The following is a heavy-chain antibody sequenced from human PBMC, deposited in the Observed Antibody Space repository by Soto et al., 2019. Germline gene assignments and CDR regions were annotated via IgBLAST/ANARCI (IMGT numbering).Heavy chain of an antibody. CDR3: ARLTSGWYSY. CDR1: GGSISAYY. CDR2: IHHSGST. Sequence: QVQLQESGPGLVKPSETLSLTCTVSGGSISAYYWSWIRQPPGKGLECIGYIHHSGSTNYNPSLRSRVTISVDTSKNQFSLNLSSVTAEDTAVYYCARLTSGWYSYWGPGTLVTVSS. J-gene: IGHJ4*02. D-gene: IGHD6-19*01. V-gene: IGHV4-59*08.